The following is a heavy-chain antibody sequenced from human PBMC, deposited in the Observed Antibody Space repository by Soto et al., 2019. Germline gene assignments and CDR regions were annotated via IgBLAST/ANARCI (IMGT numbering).Heavy chain of an antibody. V-gene: IGHV1-18*01. CDR3: ARARIFYGLDV. CDR2: INAYNVYNGNT. D-gene: IGHD2-15*01. J-gene: IGHJ6*02. Sequence: QVQLVQSGAEVKKPGASVKVSCKASGYTFTSFGISWVRQAPGQGLEWMGWINAYNVYNGNTNYAQTXQXRVTMTTGTSPSTAYMELRSLRSDDTAVYYCARARIFYGLDVWGQGTTVTVSS. CDR1: GYTFTSFG.